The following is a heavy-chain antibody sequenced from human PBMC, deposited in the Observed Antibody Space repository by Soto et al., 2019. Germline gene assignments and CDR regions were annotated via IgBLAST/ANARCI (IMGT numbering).Heavy chain of an antibody. CDR2: IYPGDSDT. D-gene: IGHD3-3*01. CDR3: ARAPHQVTIFGVVIRGYAFDI. V-gene: IGHV5-51*01. CDR1: GYSFTSYW. J-gene: IGHJ3*02. Sequence: GESLKISCKGSGYSFTSYWIGWVRQMPGKGLEWMGIIYPGDSDTRYSPSFQRQVTISADKSISTAYLQWSSLKASDTAMYYCARAPHQVTIFGVVIRGYAFDIWGQGTMVTVSS.